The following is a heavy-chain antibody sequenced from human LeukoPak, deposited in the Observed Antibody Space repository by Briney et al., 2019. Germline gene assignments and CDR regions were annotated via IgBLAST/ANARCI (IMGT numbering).Heavy chain of an antibody. CDR1: GFSVSNKY. J-gene: IGHJ4*02. D-gene: IGHD6-19*01. Sequence: PGGSLRLSYAASGFSVSNKYMSWVRQAPGKGLEWVSVIYTGGDTYYADSVRGRFTISRDNSKNTVNLQMNSLRAEDTALYYCAGGQMFTSGGFDDWGQGTLVTVSS. CDR3: AGGQMFTSGGFDD. CDR2: IYTGGDT. V-gene: IGHV3-53*01.